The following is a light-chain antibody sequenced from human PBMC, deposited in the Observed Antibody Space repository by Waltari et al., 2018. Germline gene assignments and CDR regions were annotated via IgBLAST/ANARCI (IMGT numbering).Light chain of an antibody. Sequence: QSALTQPRSVSGPPGQSVTISCTGTRSDVGGSMYVSWYQQHPGKAPQLMIYDVSNRPSGVPDRFSGSKSGNTAALTISGLQADDEADYYCCSYAGSHWVFGGGTELTVL. CDR2: DVS. J-gene: IGLJ3*02. CDR1: RSDVGGSMY. V-gene: IGLV2-11*01. CDR3: CSYAGSHWV.